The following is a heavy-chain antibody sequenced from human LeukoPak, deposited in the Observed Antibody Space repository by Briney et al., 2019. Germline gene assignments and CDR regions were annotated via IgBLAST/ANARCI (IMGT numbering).Heavy chain of an antibody. CDR1: GGSISSYY. Sequence: SETLSLTCTVSGGSISSYYWSWIRQPPGKGLEWIGYIYYSGSTNYNPSLKSRVTISVGTSKNQFSLKLSSVTAADTAVYYCARGGFGELHPFDYWGLGTLVTVSS. CDR2: IYYSGST. CDR3: ARGGFGELHPFDY. J-gene: IGHJ4*02. D-gene: IGHD3-10*01. V-gene: IGHV4-59*01.